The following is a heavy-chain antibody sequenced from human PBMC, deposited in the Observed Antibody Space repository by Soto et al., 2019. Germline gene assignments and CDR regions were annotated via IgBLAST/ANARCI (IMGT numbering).Heavy chain of an antibody. J-gene: IGHJ1*01. CDR1: GFSLSTSGVG. Sequence: SGPALVNPTQTLTLTCTFSGFSLSTSGVGVGWIRQPPGKALEWLALIYRDDDKRYSPPLKSGLTITKDTSKNQVVLTMTNMDPVDTATYYCAHRDYYDSSGYLAPAEYFQHWGQGTLVTVSS. CDR3: AHRDYYDSSGYLAPAEYFQH. D-gene: IGHD3-22*01. CDR2: IYRDDDK. V-gene: IGHV2-5*02.